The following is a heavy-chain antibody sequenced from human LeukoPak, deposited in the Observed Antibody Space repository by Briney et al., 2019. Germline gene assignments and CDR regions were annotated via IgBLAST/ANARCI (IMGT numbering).Heavy chain of an antibody. J-gene: IGHJ1*01. D-gene: IGHD3-22*01. Sequence: SETLSLTCTVSGGSISSSSYYWGWIRQPPGKGLEWIGSIYYSGSTYYNPSLKSRVTISVDTSKNQFSLKLSSVTAADTAVYYCARQRAMIVVVITPEYFQHWGQGTLVTVSS. V-gene: IGHV4-39*01. CDR1: GGSISSSSYY. CDR2: IYYSGST. CDR3: ARQRAMIVVVITPEYFQH.